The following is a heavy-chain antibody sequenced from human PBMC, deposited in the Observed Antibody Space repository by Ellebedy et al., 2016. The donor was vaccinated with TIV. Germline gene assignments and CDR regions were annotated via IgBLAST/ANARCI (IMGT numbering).Heavy chain of an antibody. J-gene: IGHJ5*02. V-gene: IGHV4-34*01. CDR1: GGSFSGYY. Sequence: GSLRLSXAVYGGSFSGYYWSWIRQPPGKGLEWIGEINHSGSTNYNPSLKSRVTISVDTSKNQFSLKLSSVTAADTAVYYCARDHTGYCSGGSCRHAWFDPWGQGTLVTVSS. CDR2: INHSGST. D-gene: IGHD2-15*01. CDR3: ARDHTGYCSGGSCRHAWFDP.